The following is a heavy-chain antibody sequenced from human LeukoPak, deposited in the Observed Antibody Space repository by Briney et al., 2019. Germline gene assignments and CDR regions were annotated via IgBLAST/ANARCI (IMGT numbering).Heavy chain of an antibody. CDR3: AILTAVPGTSYYGMDV. CDR2: INPNRDGT. V-gene: IGHV1-2*03. Sequence: GASVKASCEASGYTFTGYFMNWGPQAPRQGLWWMGWINPNRDGTNYAQKSHGRITMTRDTSISTAYMELSRLSSDDTAVYYCAILTAVPGTSYYGMDVWGQGTTVTVSS. CDR1: GYTFTGYF. D-gene: IGHD6-19*01. J-gene: IGHJ6*02.